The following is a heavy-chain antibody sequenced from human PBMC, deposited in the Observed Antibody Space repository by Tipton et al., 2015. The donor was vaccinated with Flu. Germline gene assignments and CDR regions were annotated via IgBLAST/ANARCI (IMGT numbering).Heavy chain of an antibody. CDR1: GFTFSSYG. CDR3: VRSGYSYGYVDY. CDR2: IYSGGRT. Sequence: GSLRLSCAASGFTFSSYGMHWVRQAPGKGLEWVSVIYSGGRTHYAEAVRGRFTIYRDISKNNLYLQMNSLRAEDTAMYYCVRSGYSYGYVDYWGLGTLVTVSS. V-gene: IGHV3-NL1*01. D-gene: IGHD5-18*01. J-gene: IGHJ4*02.